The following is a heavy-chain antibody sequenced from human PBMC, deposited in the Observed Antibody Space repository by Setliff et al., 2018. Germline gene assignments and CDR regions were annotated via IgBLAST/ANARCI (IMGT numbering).Heavy chain of an antibody. CDR2: ISGSSGYK. D-gene: IGHD3-10*01. J-gene: IGHJ4*02. Sequence: GGSLRLSCTASGLSYSNDWVSWVRQAPGKGLEWVSSISGSSGYKYYADSLKGRFTISRDNAKNSLSLQMNNLRTEDTAVYYCFGAGTCSYWGQGTLVTVSS. V-gene: IGHV3-21*01. CDR1: GLSYSNDW. CDR3: FGAGTCSY.